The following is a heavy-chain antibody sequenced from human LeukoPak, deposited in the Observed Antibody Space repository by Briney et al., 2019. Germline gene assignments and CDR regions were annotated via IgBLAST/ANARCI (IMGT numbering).Heavy chain of an antibody. CDR2: IYSGGST. CDR1: GFTVSSNY. V-gene: IGHV3-53*01. D-gene: IGHD1-1*01. J-gene: IGHJ6*03. Sequence: GGSLRLSCAASGFTVSSNYMTWVRQAPGKGLEWVSVIYSGGSTYYADSVKGRFTVSRDNSKNTLYLQMNSLRAEDAAVYYCASTTRGGTYYYYMDVWGKGTTVTISS. CDR3: ASTTRGGTYYYYMDV.